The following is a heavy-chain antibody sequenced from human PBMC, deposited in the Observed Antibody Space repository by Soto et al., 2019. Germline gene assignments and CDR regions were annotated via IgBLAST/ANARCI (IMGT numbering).Heavy chain of an antibody. CDR2: IFHDGTA. CDR3: ARLGYDTRLNYMSFDF. Sequence: SETLSLTCAVSGVSLTSGNWWTWVRQSPQRGLEYIGEIFHDGTANYYPSFERRVAMSVDTSRNQFSLKLTSVTAADTAVYFCARLGYDTRLNYMSFDFWGPGTLV. CDR1: GVSLTSGNW. D-gene: IGHD2-2*01. J-gene: IGHJ4*02. V-gene: IGHV4-4*02.